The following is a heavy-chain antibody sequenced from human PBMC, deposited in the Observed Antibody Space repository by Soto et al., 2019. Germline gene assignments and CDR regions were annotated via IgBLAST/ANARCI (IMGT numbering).Heavy chain of an antibody. V-gene: IGHV3-49*03. CDR2: IRSKAYGGTT. CDR3: STNYYDRSGYDNWFDP. CDR1: GFTFGDYA. Sequence: HPGGSLRLSCTASGFTFGDYAMSWFRQAPGKGLEWVGFIRSKAYGGTTEYAASVKGRFTISRDDSKSIAYLQMNSLKTEDTAVYYCSTNYYDRSGYDNWFDPWGQGTLVTVSS. J-gene: IGHJ5*02. D-gene: IGHD3-22*01.